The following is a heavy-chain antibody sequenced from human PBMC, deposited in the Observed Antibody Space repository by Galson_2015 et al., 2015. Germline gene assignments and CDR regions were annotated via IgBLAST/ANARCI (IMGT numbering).Heavy chain of an antibody. D-gene: IGHD6-6*01. J-gene: IGHJ6*02. Sequence: SLRLSCAASGFTFSSYGMHWVRQAPGKGLEWVAVIWYDGSNKYYADSVMGRFTISRDNSKNTLYLQMNSLRAEDTAVYYCACDVYSSSSGFYYYHGMDVWGQGTTVTVSS. CDR1: GFTFSSYG. CDR3: ACDVYSSSSGFYYYHGMDV. V-gene: IGHV3-33*01. CDR2: IWYDGSNK.